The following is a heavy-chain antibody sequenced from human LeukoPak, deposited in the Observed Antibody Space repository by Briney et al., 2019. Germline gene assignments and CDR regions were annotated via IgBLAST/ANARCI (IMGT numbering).Heavy chain of an antibody. CDR3: VRGQDGIDNLFDP. CDR1: GFIFSNYG. Sequence: GGSLRLSCTASGFIFSNYGMNWVRQAPGKGLEWISYIRGNSETIHYADSVKGRFTISRDNAKNSLSLQMTSLRAEDTAVYYCVRGQDGIDNLFDPWGQGTLVTVAS. CDR2: IRGNSETI. J-gene: IGHJ5*02. V-gene: IGHV3-48*01. D-gene: IGHD5-24*01.